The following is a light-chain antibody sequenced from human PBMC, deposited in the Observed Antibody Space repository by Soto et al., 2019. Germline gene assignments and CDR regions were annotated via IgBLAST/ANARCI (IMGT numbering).Light chain of an antibody. CDR2: EVS. CDR3: TSYTTTSAVL. Sequence: QSVLTQTASLSGSPGQSITISCTGTSDDVGGYNYVSWYQQHPGKAPQLIIYEVSNRPSGVSNRFSGSKSGNTASLTISGLQAEDEADYYCTSYTTTSAVLFGVGTQLTVL. J-gene: IGLJ3*02. V-gene: IGLV2-14*01. CDR1: SDDVGGYNY.